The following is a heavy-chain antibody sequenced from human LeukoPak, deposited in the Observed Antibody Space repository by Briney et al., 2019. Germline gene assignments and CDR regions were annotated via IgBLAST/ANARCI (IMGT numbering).Heavy chain of an antibody. CDR1: GGSISSSSYY. CDR3: AREDGGASSSWYLYYYYYYMDV. D-gene: IGHD6-13*01. CDR2: IYYSGST. Sequence: SETLFLTCTVSGGSISSSSYYWGWIRQPPGKGLEWIGSIYYSGSTYYNPSLKSRVTISVDTSKNQFSLQLNSVTPEDTAVYYCAREDGGASSSWYLYYYYYYMDVWGKGTTVTVSS. V-gene: IGHV4-39*07. J-gene: IGHJ6*03.